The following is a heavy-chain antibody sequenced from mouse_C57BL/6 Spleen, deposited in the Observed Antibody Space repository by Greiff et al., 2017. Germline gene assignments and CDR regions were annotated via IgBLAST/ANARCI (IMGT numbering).Heavy chain of an antibody. V-gene: IGHV1-64*01. CDR3: AIICYGNYDAMDY. J-gene: IGHJ4*01. D-gene: IGHD2-1*01. CDR2: IHPNSGST. Sequence: QVQLKQPGAELVKPGASVKLSCKASGYTFTSYWMHWVKQRPGQGLEWIGMIHPNSGSTNYNEKFKSKATLTVDKSSSTAYMQLSSLTSEDSAVYYCAIICYGNYDAMDYWGKGTSVTVSS. CDR1: GYTFTSYW.